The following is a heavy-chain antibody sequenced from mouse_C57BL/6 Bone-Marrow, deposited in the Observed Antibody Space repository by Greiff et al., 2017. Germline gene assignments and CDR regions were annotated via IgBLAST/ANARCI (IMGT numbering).Heavy chain of an antibody. Sequence: VQLKQSGPELVKPGASVKISCKASGYSFTGYYMNWVKQSPEKSLEWIGEINPSTGGTTYNQKFKAKATLTVDKSSSTAYMQLKSLTSEDSAVYYCARELLRHWGQGTTLTVSS. V-gene: IGHV1-42*01. J-gene: IGHJ2*01. CDR2: INPSTGGT. CDR1: GYSFTGYY. CDR3: ARELLRH. D-gene: IGHD1-2*01.